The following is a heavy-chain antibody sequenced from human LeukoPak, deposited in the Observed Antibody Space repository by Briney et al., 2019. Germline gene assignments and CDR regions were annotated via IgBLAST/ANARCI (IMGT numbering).Heavy chain of an antibody. J-gene: IGHJ4*02. Sequence: PSQTLSLTCTVSGGSISSGGYYWSWIRQPAGKGLEWIGRIYTSGSTNYNPSLKSRVTMSVDTSKNQFSLKLSSVTAADTAVYYCARGSIAAAGNKLDFDYWGQGTLVTVSS. CDR1: GGSISSGGYY. V-gene: IGHV4-61*02. CDR2: IYTSGST. D-gene: IGHD6-13*01. CDR3: ARGSIAAAGNKLDFDY.